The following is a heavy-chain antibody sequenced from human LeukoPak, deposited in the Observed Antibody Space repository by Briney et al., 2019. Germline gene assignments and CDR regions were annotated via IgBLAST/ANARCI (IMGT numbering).Heavy chain of an antibody. J-gene: IGHJ1*01. V-gene: IGHV3-74*01. CDR1: GFTLSSYW. D-gene: IGHD3-22*01. CDR2: IKSDGST. CDR3: ARAPSEIGGYYPEYFRH. Sequence: GGSLRLSCAASGFTLSSYWMHWVRQAPGKGLVWVSRIKSDGSTNYADSVKGRFTISRDNAKNTVSLQMNSLRAEDTGVYYCARAPSEIGGYYPEYFRHWGQGTLVTVSS.